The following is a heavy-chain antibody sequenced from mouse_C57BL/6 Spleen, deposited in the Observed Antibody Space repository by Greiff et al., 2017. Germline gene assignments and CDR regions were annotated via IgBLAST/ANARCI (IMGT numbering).Heavy chain of an antibody. V-gene: IGHV5-17*01. J-gene: IGHJ1*03. CDR3: ARPRDGYRYFDV. Sequence: VQLKESGGGLVKPGGSLKLSCAASGFTFSDYGMHWVRQAPEKGLEWVAYISSGSSTIYYANTVKGRFTISRDNAKNTLFLQMTSLRSEDTAMYYCARPRDGYRYFDVWGTGTTVTVSS. D-gene: IGHD2-3*01. CDR2: ISSGSSTI. CDR1: GFTFSDYG.